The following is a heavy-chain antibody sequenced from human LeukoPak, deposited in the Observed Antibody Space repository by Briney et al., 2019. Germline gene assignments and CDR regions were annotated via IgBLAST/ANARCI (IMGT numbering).Heavy chain of an antibody. V-gene: IGHV1-46*01. Sequence: ASVKVSYKASGYTFTSYYMHWVRQAPGQGREWMGIINPSGGSTSYAQKFQGRVTMTRDTSTSTVYMELSSLRSEDTAVYYCARAPPVPYDSSGYYPGAFDIWGQGTMVTVSS. CDR3: ARAPPVPYDSSGYYPGAFDI. D-gene: IGHD3-22*01. CDR2: INPSGGST. J-gene: IGHJ3*02. CDR1: GYTFTSYY.